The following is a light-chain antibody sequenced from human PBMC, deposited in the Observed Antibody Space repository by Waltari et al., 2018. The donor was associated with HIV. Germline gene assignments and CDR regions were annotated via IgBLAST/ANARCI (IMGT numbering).Light chain of an antibody. CDR1: SSDGGRSYL. Sequence: QSALTQSASVSGSPGQSITTSCTRPSSDGGRSYLATWYQQHPVKAPKLILYEGRKRPSGVSKRFSGFKSGNTASLTSSGLQAEDEAGYYCCSYAGSSTDVVFGGGTKLTVL. CDR2: EGR. J-gene: IGLJ2*01. CDR3: CSYAGSSTDVV. V-gene: IGLV2-23*01.